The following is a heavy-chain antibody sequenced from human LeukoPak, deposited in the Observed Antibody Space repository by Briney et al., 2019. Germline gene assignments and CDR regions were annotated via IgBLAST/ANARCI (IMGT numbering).Heavy chain of an antibody. Sequence: PSETLSLTCTVSGGSISSYYWNWIRQPPGKGLEGIGYINYIRTTDYNPSLKSRVTISLDTSKNRFSLKLSSVTAADTAMYYCARSYSSSDHYYYYGMDVWGQGTTVTVSS. CDR3: ARSYSSSDHYYYYGMDV. CDR2: INYIRTT. CDR1: GGSISSYY. V-gene: IGHV4-59*08. D-gene: IGHD6-13*01. J-gene: IGHJ6*02.